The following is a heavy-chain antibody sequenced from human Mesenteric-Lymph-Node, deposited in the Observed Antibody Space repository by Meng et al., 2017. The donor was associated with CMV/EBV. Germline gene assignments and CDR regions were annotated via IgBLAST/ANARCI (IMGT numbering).Heavy chain of an antibody. V-gene: IGHV4-39*07. D-gene: IGHD6-6*01. Sequence: SETLSLTCTVSGGSISTINFYWGWIRQPPGKGLEWIGSISYDGSTYDNPSLKSRVTISVDTSKNQFSLKVTSVTAADTAVYYCARVQEYSSSSAEPSYYYYGMDVWGQGTTVTVSS. J-gene: IGHJ6*02. CDR2: ISYDGST. CDR3: ARVQEYSSSSAEPSYYYYGMDV. CDR1: GGSISTINFY.